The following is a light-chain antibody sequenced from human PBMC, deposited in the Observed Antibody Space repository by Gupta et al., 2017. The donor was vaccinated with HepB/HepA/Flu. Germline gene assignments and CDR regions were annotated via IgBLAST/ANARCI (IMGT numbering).Light chain of an antibody. J-gene: IGLJ2*01. CDR1: SSNIGSNY. Sequence: QSVLPQPPSASGTPGPRVTLSCSGSSSNIGSNYVYWYQQLPGTAPKLLIYRNNQRPSGVPDRFSGSKSGTSASLAISGLRSEDEADYYCAAWDDSLSGRVFGGGTKLTVL. CDR3: AAWDDSLSGRV. CDR2: RNN. V-gene: IGLV1-47*01.